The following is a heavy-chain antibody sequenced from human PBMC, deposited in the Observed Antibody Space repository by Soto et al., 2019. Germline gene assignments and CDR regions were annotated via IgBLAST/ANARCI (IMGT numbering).Heavy chain of an antibody. Sequence: QLQLQESGPGLVKPSETLSLTCTVSGGSISSSSYYWGWIRQPPGKGLEWIGSIYYSGSTYYNPSLKSRVTISVDTSKNQFSLKLSSVTAADTAVYYCARGSSSSVRGLARTYYYYYYGMDVWGQGTTVTVSS. D-gene: IGHD6-6*01. CDR2: IYYSGST. V-gene: IGHV4-39*01. CDR3: ARGSSSSVRGLARTYYYYYYGMDV. CDR1: GGSISSSSYY. J-gene: IGHJ6*02.